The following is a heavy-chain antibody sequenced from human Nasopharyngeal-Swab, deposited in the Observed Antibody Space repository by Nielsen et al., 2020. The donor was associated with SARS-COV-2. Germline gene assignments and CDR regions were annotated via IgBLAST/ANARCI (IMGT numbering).Heavy chain of an antibody. CDR3: TTQRLWDIVVVVAADY. Sequence: GESLKISCAASGFTFSAYDMNWVRQAPGKGLEWVGRIKSKTDGGTTDYAAPVKGRFTISRDDSKNTLYLQMNSLKTEDTAVYYCTTQRLWDIVVVVAADYWGQGTLVTVSS. J-gene: IGHJ4*02. D-gene: IGHD2-15*01. V-gene: IGHV3-15*01. CDR1: GFTFSAYD. CDR2: IKSKTDGGTT.